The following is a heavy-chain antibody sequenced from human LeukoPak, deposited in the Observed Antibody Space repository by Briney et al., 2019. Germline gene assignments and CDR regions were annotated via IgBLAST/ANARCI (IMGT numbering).Heavy chain of an antibody. CDR1: GFTFSSSA. D-gene: IGHD6-6*01. CDR2: ISGSGGGT. CDR3: AKDAMYSSSPGDAFAM. J-gene: IGHJ3*02. V-gene: IGHV3-23*01. Sequence: GGSLRLSCAASGFTFSSSAMNWVRQAPGKGLEWVSGISGSGGGTQYADSVKGRFTISSDNSRNTLYLQMNSLRAEDTAVYYCAKDAMYSSSPGDAFAMWGQGTMVTVSS.